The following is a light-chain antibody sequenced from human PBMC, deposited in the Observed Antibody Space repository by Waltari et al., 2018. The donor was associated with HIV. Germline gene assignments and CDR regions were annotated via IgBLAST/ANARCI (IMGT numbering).Light chain of an antibody. J-gene: IGLJ1*01. Sequence: QSALTQPRSLSGSPGHSVTISCTASSSDVGVYDFVSWYQQYPGKAPKLIIFNVSKRPSGVPDRFSGSKSGNTASLTISGLQAEDEADYHCCSYAGSYSYVFGTGTQVTVL. V-gene: IGLV2-11*01. CDR3: CSYAGSYSYV. CDR2: NVS. CDR1: SSDVGVYDF.